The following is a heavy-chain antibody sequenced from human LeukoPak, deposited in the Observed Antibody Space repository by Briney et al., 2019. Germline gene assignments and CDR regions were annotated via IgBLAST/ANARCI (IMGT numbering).Heavy chain of an antibody. J-gene: IGHJ4*02. CDR3: AAIPQPWLVWWYFDY. D-gene: IGHD6-19*01. CDR2: IYYSGST. Sequence: PSETLSLTCTVSGGSISSYYWSWIRQPPGKGLEWIGYIYYSGSTNYNPSLKSRVTISVDTSKNQFSLKLSSVTAADTAVYYCAAIPQPWLVWWYFDYWGREPWSPSPQ. CDR1: GGSISSYY. V-gene: IGHV4-59*08.